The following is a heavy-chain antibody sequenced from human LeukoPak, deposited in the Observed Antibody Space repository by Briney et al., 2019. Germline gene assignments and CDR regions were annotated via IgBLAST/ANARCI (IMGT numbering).Heavy chain of an antibody. CDR2: IHYSGST. CDR3: ARVARSSFS. V-gene: IGHV4-38-2*02. Sequence: SETLSLTCTVSGYTISSGYYWGWIRQPPGKGLEWIGSIHYSGSTSYNPSLKRRVTISVDTSKNQFSLKLSSVTAADTAVYYCARVARSSFSWGQGTLVTVSS. CDR1: GYTISSGYY. D-gene: IGHD6-13*01. J-gene: IGHJ4*02.